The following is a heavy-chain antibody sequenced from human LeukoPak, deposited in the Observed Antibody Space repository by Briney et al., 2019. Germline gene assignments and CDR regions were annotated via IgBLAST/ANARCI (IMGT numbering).Heavy chain of an antibody. CDR1: GFTFSSYG. V-gene: IGHV3-30*18. CDR3: AKSMGCGWEDDGFDI. CDR2: ISYDGSNK. J-gene: IGHJ3*02. D-gene: IGHD6-19*01. Sequence: PAGSLRLSCAASGFTFSSYGMHWVRQAPGKGLEWVAVISYDGSNKYYADSVKGRFTISRDNSKNTLYLQMNSPRAEDTTVYYCAKSMGCGWEDDGFDIWGQGTMVTVSS.